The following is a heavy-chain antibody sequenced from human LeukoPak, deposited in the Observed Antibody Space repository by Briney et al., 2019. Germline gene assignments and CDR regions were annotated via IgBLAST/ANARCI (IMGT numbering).Heavy chain of an antibody. V-gene: IGHV1-69*13. CDR2: IIPIFGTA. CDR3: ARGTCSSTSCYDFLYYYYYMDV. Sequence: SVKVSCKASGGTFSSYAISWVRQAPGQGLEWMGGIIPIFGTANYAQKFQGRVTITADESTSTAYMELSSLRSEDTAVYYCARGTCSSTSCYDFLYYYYYMDVWGKGTTVTISS. J-gene: IGHJ6*03. D-gene: IGHD2-2*01. CDR1: GGTFSSYA.